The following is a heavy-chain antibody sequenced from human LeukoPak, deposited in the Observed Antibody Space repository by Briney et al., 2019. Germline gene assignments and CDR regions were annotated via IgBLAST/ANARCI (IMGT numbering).Heavy chain of an antibody. CDR2: ISASGGTT. V-gene: IGHV3-23*01. CDR1: GFAFSSYW. D-gene: IGHD2-2*01. CDR3: AKEPREYCSSTSCPNWIDP. J-gene: IGHJ5*02. Sequence: GGSLRLSCATSGFAFSSYWMLWVRQAPGKGLEWVSAISASGGTTYYADSVKGRFTISRDNSKNTLYLQMSSLRAEDTAVYYCAKEPREYCSSTSCPNWIDPWGQGTLVTVSS.